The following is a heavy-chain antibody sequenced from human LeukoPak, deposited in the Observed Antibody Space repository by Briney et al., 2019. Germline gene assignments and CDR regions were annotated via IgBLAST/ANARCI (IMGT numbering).Heavy chain of an antibody. CDR3: ASQDRGGYNGPVDY. D-gene: IGHD5-24*01. Sequence: GGSLRLSCAASGFTFSLYSMNWVRQAPGKGLEWVSSISSSSSYIYYADSVKGRFTISRHNAKNSLYLQMNSLRAEDTAVYYCASQDRGGYNGPVDYWGQGTLVTVSS. V-gene: IGHV3-21*01. CDR1: GFTFSLYS. J-gene: IGHJ4*02. CDR2: ISSSSSYI.